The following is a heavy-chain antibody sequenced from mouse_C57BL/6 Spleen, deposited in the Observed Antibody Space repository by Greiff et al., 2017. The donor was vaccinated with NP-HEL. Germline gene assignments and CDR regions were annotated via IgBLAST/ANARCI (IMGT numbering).Heavy chain of an antibody. D-gene: IGHD1-1*01. Sequence: QVQLQQPGAELVKPGASVKMSCKASGYTFTSYWITWVKQRPGQGLEWIGDIYPGSGSTNYNEKFKSKATLTVDTSSSTAYMQLSILTSEDSAVYYCARVTTVVASDDYWGQGTTLTVSS. V-gene: IGHV1-55*01. CDR2: IYPGSGST. CDR3: ARVTTVVASDDY. CDR1: GYTFTSYW. J-gene: IGHJ2*01.